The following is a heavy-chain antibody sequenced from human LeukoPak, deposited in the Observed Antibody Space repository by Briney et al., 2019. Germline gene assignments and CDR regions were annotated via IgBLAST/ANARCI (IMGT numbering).Heavy chain of an antibody. CDR3: VRGSLASGVVVYYYYYLDV. J-gene: IGHJ6*03. CDR1: GFTVSSNY. D-gene: IGHD3-3*01. Sequence: GGSLRLSCAASGFTVSSNYMSWVRQAPGKGLEWVSVIYSCGSTYYADSVKGRFTISRDNAKNSLYLQMNSLRAEDTAVYYCVRGSLASGVVVYYYYYLDVWGKGTTVTVSS. CDR2: IYSCGST. V-gene: IGHV3-66*01.